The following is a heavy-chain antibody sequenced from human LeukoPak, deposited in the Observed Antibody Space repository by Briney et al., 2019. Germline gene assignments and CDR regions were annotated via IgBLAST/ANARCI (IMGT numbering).Heavy chain of an antibody. Sequence: GASVTVSCKASGYTFTSYGISWVRQAPGQGLERMGWISAYNGNTNYAQKLQGRVTMTTDTSTSTAYMELRSLRSDDTAVYYCARDLVVVPAAILDYYYGMDVWGQGTTVTVSS. CDR1: GYTFTSYG. J-gene: IGHJ6*02. CDR3: ARDLVVVPAAILDYYYGMDV. V-gene: IGHV1-18*01. CDR2: ISAYNGNT. D-gene: IGHD2-2*02.